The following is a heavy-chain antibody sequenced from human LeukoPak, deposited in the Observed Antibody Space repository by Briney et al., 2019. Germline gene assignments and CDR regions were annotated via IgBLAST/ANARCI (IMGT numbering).Heavy chain of an antibody. CDR2: IYYSGST. V-gene: IGHV4-59*01. CDR3: ARVSRDGYNFDY. CDR1: GGSISSYY. J-gene: IGHJ4*02. D-gene: IGHD5-24*01. Sequence: KPLETPSLTLPVPGGSISSYYWSAIRQPPGKRLGWVGYIYYSGSTNYNPSLKSRVTISVDTSKNQFSLKLSSVTAADTAVYYCARVSRDGYNFDYWGQGTLVTVSS.